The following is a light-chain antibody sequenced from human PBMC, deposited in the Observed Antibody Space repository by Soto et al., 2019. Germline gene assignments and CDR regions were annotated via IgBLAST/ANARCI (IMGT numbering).Light chain of an antibody. Sequence: QTMVTQEPSLTVSPGGTVTLTCASNSGPVSSAFYANWFQQKPGQAPRALIYSTNVKHSWTPARFSGSIIGGRAALTLSGVQPEDEADYYCLLYFSGVRIFGGGTKLTVL. CDR1: SGPVSSAFY. CDR3: LLYFSGVRI. J-gene: IGLJ2*01. CDR2: STN. V-gene: IGLV7-43*01.